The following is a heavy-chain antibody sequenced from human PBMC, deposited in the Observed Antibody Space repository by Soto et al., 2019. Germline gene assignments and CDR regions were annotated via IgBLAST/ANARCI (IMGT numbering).Heavy chain of an antibody. J-gene: IGHJ4*02. CDR2: IYYSGST. V-gene: IGHV4-39*01. CDR1: GGSISSSSYY. CDR3: ARRVSSGYIKKKYYFDY. D-gene: IGHD6-19*01. Sequence: SETLSLTCTVSGGSISSSSYYWGWIRQPPGKGLEWIGSIYYSGSTYYNPSLKSRVTISVDTSKNQFSLKLSSVTAADTAVYYCARRVSSGYIKKKYYFDYWGQGTLVTVSS.